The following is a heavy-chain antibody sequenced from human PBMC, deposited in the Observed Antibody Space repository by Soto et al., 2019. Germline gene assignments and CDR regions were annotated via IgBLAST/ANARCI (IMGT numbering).Heavy chain of an antibody. D-gene: IGHD3-16*01. CDR3: ARDMDSNYDGMDV. CDR1: GFTFRDSG. J-gene: IGHJ6*02. V-gene: IGHV3-33*01. Sequence: QVNLVQSGGGLVQPGRSLRLSCEASGFTFRDSGMAWIRQAPGKGLEWVARIWYDGSSQYYADSVKGRFTISRDNSKNTLYLEMNSVRVDDTAVYYCARDMDSNYDGMDVWGQGTTVIVSS. CDR2: IWYDGSSQ.